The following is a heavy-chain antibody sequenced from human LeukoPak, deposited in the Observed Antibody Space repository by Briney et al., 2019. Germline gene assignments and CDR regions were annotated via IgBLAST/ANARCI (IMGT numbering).Heavy chain of an antibody. CDR3: AKETYYYDSSGYYYVPYYFDY. CDR2: ISASGDST. CDR1: GFTFSSYG. Sequence: PGGSLRLSCAASGFTFSSYGMGWVRQAPGKGLEWVSAISASGDSTYYADSVKGRFTVSRDNSKNTLYLQMHSLRAEDTAVYYCAKETYYYDSSGYYYVPYYFDYWGQGTLVTVSS. J-gene: IGHJ4*02. D-gene: IGHD3-22*01. V-gene: IGHV3-23*01.